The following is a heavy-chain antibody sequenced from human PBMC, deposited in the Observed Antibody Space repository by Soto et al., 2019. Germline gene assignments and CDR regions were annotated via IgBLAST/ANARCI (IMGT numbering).Heavy chain of an antibody. CDR2: ISGGGVNI. D-gene: IGHD2-15*01. CDR3: AADPTMRGYFRFGP. V-gene: IGHV3-11*01. J-gene: IGHJ5*02. CDR1: GIRFSDYY. Sequence: PGGSLRLSCAASGIRFSDYYMGWIRQAPGKGLEWVSYISGGGVNIFYADSVRGRFTISRDNAKNSLYLQMNSLRVEDTAVYYCAADPTMRGYFRFGPWGQGTLVTVSS.